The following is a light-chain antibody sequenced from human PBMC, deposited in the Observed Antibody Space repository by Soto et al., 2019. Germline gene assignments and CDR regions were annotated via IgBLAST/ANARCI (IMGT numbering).Light chain of an antibody. Sequence: QSALTQPASVSGSPGQSITISCTGTSSDVGGYNYVSWYQQHPGKAPKLMIYDVSNRPSGVSNRFSGSKSGNTASLTISGRQAEDEADYSCSSYTSSSTLDVVFGGGTKLTVL. CDR1: SSDVGGYNY. J-gene: IGLJ2*01. V-gene: IGLV2-14*01. CDR3: SSYTSSSTLDVV. CDR2: DVS.